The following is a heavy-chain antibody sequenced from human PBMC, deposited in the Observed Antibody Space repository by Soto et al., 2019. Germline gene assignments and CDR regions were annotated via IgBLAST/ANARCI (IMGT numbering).Heavy chain of an antibody. Sequence: ASVKVSCKASGYTFTSYGISWVRQAPGQGLEWMGWISAYNGNTNYAQKLQGRVTMTTDTSTSTAYMELRSLRSDDTAVYYCARNYKKTGTTWWFGPWGQGTLVTVSS. J-gene: IGHJ5*02. CDR2: ISAYNGNT. CDR1: GYTFTSYG. D-gene: IGHD1-7*01. CDR3: ARNYKKTGTTWWFGP. V-gene: IGHV1-18*01.